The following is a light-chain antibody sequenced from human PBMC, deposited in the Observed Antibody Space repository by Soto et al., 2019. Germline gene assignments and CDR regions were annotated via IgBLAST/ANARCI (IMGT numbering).Light chain of an antibody. CDR1: TSNIGAGSD. V-gene: IGLV1-40*01. CDR3: QYYDTSLSGLSGIYV. Sequence: QSVLTQPPSVSGAPGQRVTISCTGTTSNIGAGSDIHWYQQLPGKAPKLLIYSNSHRPSGVPSRFSGSKSGTSASLAITGLQAEDEGDYYCQYYDTSLSGLSGIYVFGXGTKVTVL. CDR2: SNS. J-gene: IGLJ1*01.